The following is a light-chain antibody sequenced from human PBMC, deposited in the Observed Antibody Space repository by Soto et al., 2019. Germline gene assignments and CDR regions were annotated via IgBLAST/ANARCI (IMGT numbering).Light chain of an antibody. J-gene: IGLJ2*01. CDR3: AAWDDSLNGVV. Sequence: SVLTHPPSASGTPGQRVTLSCSGSSSNIGSNTVNWYQQLPGTAPKLLIYSNNQRPSGVPDRFSGSKSGTSASLAISGLQSEDEADYYCAAWDDSLNGVVFGGGTKLTVL. V-gene: IGLV1-44*01. CDR1: SSNIGSNT. CDR2: SNN.